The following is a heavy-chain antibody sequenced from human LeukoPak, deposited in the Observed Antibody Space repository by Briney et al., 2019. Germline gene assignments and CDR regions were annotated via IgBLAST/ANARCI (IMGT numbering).Heavy chain of an antibody. D-gene: IGHD6-19*01. CDR1: GGSISSYY. V-gene: IGHV4-59*01. CDR2: MYYSGST. J-gene: IGHJ4*02. Sequence: SESLSLTCTVSGGSISSYYWSWIRQPPGKGLEWIGYMYYSGSTNYNPSLKSRVTISVDTSKNQFSLKLSSVTAADTAVYYCARGAVAYYYFDNWGQGTLVTVSS. CDR3: ARGAVAYYYFDN.